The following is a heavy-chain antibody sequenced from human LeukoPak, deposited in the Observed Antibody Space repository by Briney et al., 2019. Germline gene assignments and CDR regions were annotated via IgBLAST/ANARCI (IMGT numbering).Heavy chain of an antibody. CDR1: DYSISSGYF. CDR3: ARQVMPDYDILSGYYYFDY. Sequence: KPSETLSLTCAVSDYSISSGYFWGWIRQPPGKGLEWSGCSYHSGSTYYNPSLKSRVTTAVDTSKNQFSLKLTSVTAAVTAVYYCARQVMPDYDILSGYYYFDYWGQGTLVTVSS. D-gene: IGHD3-9*01. CDR2: SYHSGST. V-gene: IGHV4-38-2*01. J-gene: IGHJ4*02.